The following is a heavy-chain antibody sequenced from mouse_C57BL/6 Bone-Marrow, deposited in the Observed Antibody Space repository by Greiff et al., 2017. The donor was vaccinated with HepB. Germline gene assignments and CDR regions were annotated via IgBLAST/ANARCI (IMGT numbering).Heavy chain of an antibody. Sequence: VQLQQSGAELVRPGASVKLSCTASGFNIKDDYMHWVKQRPEQGLEWIGWIDPENGDTEYASKFQGKATLTADTSSNTAYLQLSSLTSEDTAVYYCTTFYYYGSSYGDYYAMDYWGQGTSVTVYS. D-gene: IGHD1-1*01. CDR1: GFNIKDDY. V-gene: IGHV14-4*01. CDR2: IDPENGDT. CDR3: TTFYYYGSSYGDYYAMDY. J-gene: IGHJ4*01.